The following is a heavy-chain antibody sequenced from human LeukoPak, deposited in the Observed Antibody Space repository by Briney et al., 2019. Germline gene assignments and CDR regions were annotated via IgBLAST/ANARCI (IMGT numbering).Heavy chain of an antibody. D-gene: IGHD1-26*01. CDR3: AGEGAFLVGATEGFDY. Sequence: GASVKVSCKASGYTFTSYYMHWVRQAPGQGLEWMGIINPSGGSTSYAQKFQGRVTMTRDTSTSTVYMELSSLRSEDTAVYYCAGEGAFLVGATEGFDYWGQGTLVTVSS. CDR1: GYTFTSYY. J-gene: IGHJ4*02. V-gene: IGHV1-46*01. CDR2: INPSGGST.